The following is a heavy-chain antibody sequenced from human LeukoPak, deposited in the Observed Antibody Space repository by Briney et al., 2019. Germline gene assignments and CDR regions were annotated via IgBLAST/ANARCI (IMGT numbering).Heavy chain of an antibody. CDR3: ARRMGYSSSWYYVDWFDP. CDR1: GGSFSGYY. CDR2: INHSGST. V-gene: IGHV4-34*01. D-gene: IGHD6-13*01. Sequence: SETLSLTCAVYGGSFSGYYWSWIRQPPGKGLEWVGEINHSGSTNYNPSLKSRVTISVDTSKNQFSLKLSSVTAADTAVYYCARRMGYSSSWYYVDWFDPWGQGTLVTVSS. J-gene: IGHJ5*02.